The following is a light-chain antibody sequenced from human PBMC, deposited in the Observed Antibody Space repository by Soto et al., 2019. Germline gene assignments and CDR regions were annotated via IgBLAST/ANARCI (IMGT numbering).Light chain of an antibody. CDR3: QQYNNWPPWT. CDR1: QSVSSN. J-gene: IGKJ1*01. CDR2: SAS. V-gene: IGKV3-15*01. Sequence: EIVRTQSPATLSVSPGERVTLSGRASQSVSSNLAWYQQKPGQAPRLLIYSASTRATGIPARFSGSGSGTEFTLTISSLQSEDSAVYYCQQYNNWPPWTFGQGTKVDIK.